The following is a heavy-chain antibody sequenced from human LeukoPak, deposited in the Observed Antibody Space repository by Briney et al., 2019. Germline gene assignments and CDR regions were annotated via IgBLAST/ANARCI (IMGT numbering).Heavy chain of an antibody. J-gene: IGHJ4*02. CDR3: ARHHSSSWYAPFDY. D-gene: IGHD6-13*01. CDR2: IYYTGST. CDR1: GGSISNYY. Sequence: SETLSLTCTVSGGSISNYYWSWIRQPPGKRLEWIGYIYYTGSTNYNPSLKSRVTMSVDTSKNQFSLKLSSVTAADTAVYYCARHHSSSWYAPFDYWGQGTLVTVSS. V-gene: IGHV4-59*01.